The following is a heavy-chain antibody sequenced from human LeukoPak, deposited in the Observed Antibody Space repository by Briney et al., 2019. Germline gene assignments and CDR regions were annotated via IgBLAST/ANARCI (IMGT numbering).Heavy chain of an antibody. CDR1: GGSISSYY. J-gene: IGHJ6*03. CDR2: IYTSGST. CDR3: ARGGDCSGGSCLPPFFYYYYYMDV. D-gene: IGHD2-15*01. Sequence: SETLSLTCTVSGGSISSYYWSWIRQPAGKGLEWIGRIYTSGSTNYTPSLKSRVTMPVDTSKNQFSLKLSSVTAADTAVYYCARGGDCSGGSCLPPFFYYYYYMDVWGKGTTVTVSS. V-gene: IGHV4-4*07.